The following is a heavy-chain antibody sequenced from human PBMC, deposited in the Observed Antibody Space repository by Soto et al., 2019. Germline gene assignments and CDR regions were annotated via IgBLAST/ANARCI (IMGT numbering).Heavy chain of an antibody. CDR1: GFSISSGYF. CDR2: IYHSGTT. CDR3: ARDSSGYYWFDP. V-gene: IGHV4-38-2*02. J-gene: IGHJ5*02. Sequence: SETLSLTCAVSGFSISSGYFWGWIRQPPGKGPEGLGSIYHSGTTYYNPSVKGRVTISVDTSKNQFSLKMSSVTAADTAVYYCARDSSGYYWFDPWGQGXLVTVSS. D-gene: IGHD3-22*01.